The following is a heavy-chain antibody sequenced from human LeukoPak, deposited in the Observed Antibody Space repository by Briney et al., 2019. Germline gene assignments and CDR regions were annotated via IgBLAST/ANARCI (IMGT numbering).Heavy chain of an antibody. V-gene: IGHV3-74*01. D-gene: IGHD3-16*01. CDR1: GFTFSSYW. CDR3: ARVNVCPRCHFDY. J-gene: IGHJ4*02. Sequence: GGSLRLSCAASGFTFSSYWMHWVRQAPGKGLVWVLRISPDGSSAIYADSVKGRFTISRDNAKNTLYLQMNSLRAEDTAVYYCARVNVCPRCHFDYWGQGTLVTVSS. CDR2: ISPDGSSA.